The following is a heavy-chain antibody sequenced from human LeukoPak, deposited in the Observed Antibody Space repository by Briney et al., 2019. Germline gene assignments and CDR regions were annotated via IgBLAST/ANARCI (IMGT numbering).Heavy chain of an antibody. CDR1: GFTFSDYY. CDR2: ISSSGSTI. V-gene: IGHV3-11*04. Sequence: GGSLRLSCAASGFTFSDYYMSWIRQAPGKGLEWVSYISSSGSTIYYADSVKGRFTISRDNAKNSLYLQMNSLRAEDTAVYYCARDNRSSGYPEGAFDIWGQGTMVTVSS. J-gene: IGHJ3*02. CDR3: ARDNRSSGYPEGAFDI. D-gene: IGHD3-22*01.